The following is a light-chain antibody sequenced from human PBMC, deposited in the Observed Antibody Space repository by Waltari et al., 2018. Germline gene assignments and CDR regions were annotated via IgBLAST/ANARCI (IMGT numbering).Light chain of an antibody. J-gene: IGKJ3*01. CDR3: QQDYSTPFT. CDR1: QGINKE. Sequence: DIQMTQSPSSLSASLGDRVTVTCRASQGINKELNWYQQKPGKAPTLLIYAASTLQTGVSSRFSGSGSGTDFSLIISSLQPEDVATFYCQQDYSTPFTFGPGTKLDIK. V-gene: IGKV1-27*01. CDR2: AAS.